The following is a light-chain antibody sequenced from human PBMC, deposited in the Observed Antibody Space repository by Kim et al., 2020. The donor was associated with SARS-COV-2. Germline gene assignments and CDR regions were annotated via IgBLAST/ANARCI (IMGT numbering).Light chain of an antibody. V-gene: IGLV3-19*01. CDR1: SLRSYY. Sequence: SSELTQDPAVSVALGQTVRITCQGDSLRSYYASWYQQKPGQAPVLVIYGKNNRPSGIPDRFSGSSSGNTASLTITGAQAEDEADYYCNSRDNSASGVFGTGTKVTVL. CDR3: NSRDNSASGV. J-gene: IGLJ1*01. CDR2: GKN.